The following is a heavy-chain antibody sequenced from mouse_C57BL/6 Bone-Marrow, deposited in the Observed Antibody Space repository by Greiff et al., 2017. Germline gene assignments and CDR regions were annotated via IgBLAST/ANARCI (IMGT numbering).Heavy chain of an antibody. CDR1: GYTFTSYW. D-gene: IGHD2-2*01. Sequence: VQLQQPGAELVKPGASVKLSCKASGYTFTSYWMQWVKQRPGQGLEWIGEIDPSDSYTNYNQKFKGKATLTVETSSSTAYMQLSSLTSEDSAVYYCARSASTMVKDWFAYWGQGTLVTVSA. J-gene: IGHJ3*01. CDR3: ARSASTMVKDWFAY. V-gene: IGHV1-50*01. CDR2: IDPSDSYT.